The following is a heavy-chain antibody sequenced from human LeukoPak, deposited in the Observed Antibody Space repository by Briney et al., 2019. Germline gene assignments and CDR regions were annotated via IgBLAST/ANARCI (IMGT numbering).Heavy chain of an antibody. CDR1: GYSISSGYY. J-gene: IGHJ4*02. V-gene: IGHV4-38-2*02. CDR3: ARQGFCSSTSCPFDY. D-gene: IGHD2-2*01. CDR2: IYHSGST. Sequence: SETLSLTCTVSGYSISSGYYWGWIRQPPGKGLEWIGSIYHSGSTYYNPSLKSRVTISVDTSKNQFSLNLSSVAAADTAVYYCARQGFCSSTSCPFDYWGQGTLVTVSS.